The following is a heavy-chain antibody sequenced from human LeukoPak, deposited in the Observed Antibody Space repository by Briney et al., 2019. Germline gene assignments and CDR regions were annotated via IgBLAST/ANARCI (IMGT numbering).Heavy chain of an antibody. J-gene: IGHJ3*02. CDR2: ISSSSSYT. D-gene: IGHD3-10*01. CDR1: GFTFSDYY. V-gene: IGHV3-11*06. CDR3: ARVYRYGGAFDI. Sequence: PGGSLRLSCAASGFTFSDYYMSWTRQAPGKGLEWVSYISSSSSYTNYADSVKGRFTISRDNAKNSLYLQMNSLRAEDTAVYYCARVYRYGGAFDIWGQGTMVTVSS.